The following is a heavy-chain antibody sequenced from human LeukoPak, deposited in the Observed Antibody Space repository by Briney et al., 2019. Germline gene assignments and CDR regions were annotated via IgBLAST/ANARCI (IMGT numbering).Heavy chain of an antibody. V-gene: IGHV3-21*01. CDR3: ARDPATVTTVFDY. J-gene: IGHJ4*02. D-gene: IGHD4-17*01. Sequence: PCGSPRLSCGASGFTLRSYSLNWGPPAPRKGPGGVSSISSSSSYIYYADSVKGRFTICRDNAKNSLYLQMNSLRAEDTAVYYCARDPATVTTVFDYWGQGPLGTVSS. CDR2: ISSSSSYI. CDR1: GFTLRSYS.